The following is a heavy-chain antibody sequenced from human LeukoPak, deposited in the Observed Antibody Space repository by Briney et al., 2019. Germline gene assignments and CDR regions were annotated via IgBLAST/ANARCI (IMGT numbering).Heavy chain of an antibody. V-gene: IGHV1-58*02. J-gene: IGHJ4*02. D-gene: IGHD3-10*01. CDR3: ARSTSSYGSGSYLDY. CDR1: GFTFTSSA. CDR2: IVVGSGNT. Sequence: SVKVSCKASGFTFTSSAMQWVRQARGQRLEWIGWIVVGSGNTNYAQKFQERVTMTRDTSTSTVYMELSSLRSEDTAVYYCARSTSSYGSGSYLDYWGQGTLVTVSS.